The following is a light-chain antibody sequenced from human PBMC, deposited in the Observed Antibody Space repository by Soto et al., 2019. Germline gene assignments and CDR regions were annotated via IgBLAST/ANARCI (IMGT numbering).Light chain of an antibody. CDR1: QTISSW. Sequence: DIKMTQSPSTLSGSVGDRVTITFRASQTISSWLAWYQQKPGRAPKLLIYDVSSLKSGVPSRFSGSGSGTEFTLTISSLQPDDFATYYCQQYNSYSITFGQGTKVDI. J-gene: IGKJ1*01. V-gene: IGKV1-5*01. CDR3: QQYNSYSIT. CDR2: DVS.